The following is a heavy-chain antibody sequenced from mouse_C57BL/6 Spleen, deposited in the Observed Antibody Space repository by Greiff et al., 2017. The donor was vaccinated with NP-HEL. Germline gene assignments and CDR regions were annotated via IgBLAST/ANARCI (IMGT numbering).Heavy chain of an antibody. CDR1: GYTFTSYW. CDR3: ARSVLYYPGFAY. J-gene: IGHJ3*01. D-gene: IGHD2-1*01. V-gene: IGHV1-72*01. Sequence: QVPLQQPGAELVKPGASVKLSCKASGYTFTSYWMHWVKQRPGRGLEWIGRIDPHSGGTKYNEKFKSKATLTVDKPSSTAYMQLSSLTSEDSAVYYCARSVLYYPGFAYWGQGTLVTVSA. CDR2: IDPHSGGT.